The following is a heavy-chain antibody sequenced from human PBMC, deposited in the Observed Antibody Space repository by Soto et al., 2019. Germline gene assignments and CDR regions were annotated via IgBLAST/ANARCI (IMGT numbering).Heavy chain of an antibody. CDR2: ISGSGGST. V-gene: IGHV3-23*01. J-gene: IGHJ4*02. CDR1: GFTFSSYA. D-gene: IGHD3-22*01. Sequence: EVQLLESGGGLVQPGGSLRLSCAASGFTFSSYAMSWVRQAPGKGLEWVSAISGSGGSTYYADSMKGRFTISRDNSKNTLYLQMNSLRAEDTAVYYCAKDPLYYDSSGYYRDPAFDYWGQGTLVTVSS. CDR3: AKDPLYYDSSGYYRDPAFDY.